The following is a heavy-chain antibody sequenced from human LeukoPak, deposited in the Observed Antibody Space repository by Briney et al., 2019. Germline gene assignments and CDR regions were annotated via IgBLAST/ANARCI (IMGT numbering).Heavy chain of an antibody. CDR1: GGSISSSSYY. Sequence: SETLSLTCTVSGGSISSSSYYWGWLRQPPGTGREWFGCIYYSGSTYYYPSRKSRITISVDTYQYHFSLNLISATAADTPLYSCARQRPFRSGAFDIWGQGTMVTVSS. CDR3: ARQRPFRSGAFDI. CDR2: IYYSGST. V-gene: IGHV4-39*01. J-gene: IGHJ3*02.